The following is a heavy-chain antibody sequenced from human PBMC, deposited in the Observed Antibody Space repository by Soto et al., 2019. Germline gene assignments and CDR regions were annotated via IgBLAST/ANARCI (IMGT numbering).Heavy chain of an antibody. J-gene: IGHJ2*01. CDR2: ISPKFGRT. D-gene: IGHD2-15*01. Sequence: QVQLVQSGPEVKKAGASVKVSCTAPTDYIFLAYGFDWVRQAPGQGLEWMGWISPKFGRTNYARTLEDRLTMTTDGSTKTVSMELRDLRSDDTAVYYCARDDCNGGSCDGGHYLDLWGRGTPISVSS. V-gene: IGHV1-18*01. CDR3: ARDDCNGGSCDGGHYLDL. CDR1: DYIFLAYG.